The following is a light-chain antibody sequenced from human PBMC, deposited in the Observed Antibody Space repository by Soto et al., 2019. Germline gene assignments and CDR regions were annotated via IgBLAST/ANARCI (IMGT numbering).Light chain of an antibody. V-gene: IGLV2-14*01. J-gene: IGLJ1*01. CDR3: CSYTSSSTLYV. Sequence: QSALTQPASVSGSPRQSITISCTGASSDVGGYTYVSWYQQHPGKAPKLMIYEVNNRPSGVSNRFSGSKSGNTASLTISGLQAEDEADYYCCSYTSSSTLYVFGTGTKVTVL. CDR2: EVN. CDR1: SSDVGGYTY.